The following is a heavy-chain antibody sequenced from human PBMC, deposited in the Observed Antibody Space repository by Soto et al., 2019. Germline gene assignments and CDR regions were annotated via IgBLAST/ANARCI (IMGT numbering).Heavy chain of an antibody. CDR1: VCTFSSYA. Sequence: SVKVSCKASVCTFSSYAISWVRQAPGQGLEWMGGIIPIFGTANYAQKFQGRVTITADKSTSTAYMELSSLRSEDTAVYYCASVVHIAARPGPYYGMDVWGQGTTVTVSS. J-gene: IGHJ6*02. CDR2: IIPIFGTA. D-gene: IGHD6-6*01. CDR3: ASVVHIAARPGPYYGMDV. V-gene: IGHV1-69*06.